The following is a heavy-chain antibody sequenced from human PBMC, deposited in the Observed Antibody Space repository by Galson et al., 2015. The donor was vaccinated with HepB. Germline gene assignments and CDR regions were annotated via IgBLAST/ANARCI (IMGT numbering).Heavy chain of an antibody. CDR3: ARAPYYYDTPSAFDI. CDR1: GFIFSTYS. CDR2: ISTSSSTI. J-gene: IGHJ3*02. Sequence: SLRLSCAGSGFIFSTYSMNWVRQAPGKGLEWISYISTSSSTIYYADSVKGRFTIFRDNAKNSLYLHMNSLRAEDTAVYYCARAPYYYDTPSAFDIWGQGTMVTVSS. D-gene: IGHD3-22*01. V-gene: IGHV3-48*04.